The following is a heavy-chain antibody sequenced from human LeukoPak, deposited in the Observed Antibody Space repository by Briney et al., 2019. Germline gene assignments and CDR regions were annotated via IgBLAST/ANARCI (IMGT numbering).Heavy chain of an antibody. D-gene: IGHD3-9*01. J-gene: IGHJ4*02. CDR2: IYYSGST. CDR1: GGSISSYY. Sequence: KTSETLSLTCTVSGGSISSYYWSWIRQPPGKGLEWIGYIYYSGSTNYNPSLKSRVTISVDTSKNQFSLKLSSVTAADTAVYYCARLNYDILTGYYRYFDYWGQGTLVTVSS. CDR3: ARLNYDILTGYYRYFDY. V-gene: IGHV4-59*08.